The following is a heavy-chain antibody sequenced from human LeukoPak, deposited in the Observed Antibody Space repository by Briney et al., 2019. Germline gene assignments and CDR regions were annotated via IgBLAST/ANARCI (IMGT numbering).Heavy chain of an antibody. CDR3: ARLWDSSSSLDY. J-gene: IGHJ4*02. V-gene: IGHV4-59*08. CDR2: IYYSGGT. CDR1: GGSISSYY. D-gene: IGHD6-6*01. Sequence: SETLSLTCTVSGGSISSYYWTWIRQPPGKGLGLEWIGYIYYSGGTNYNPSLKSRVTISIDTSKNQVSLKLSSVAAADTAVYYCARLWDSSSSLDYWGQGTLVTVSS.